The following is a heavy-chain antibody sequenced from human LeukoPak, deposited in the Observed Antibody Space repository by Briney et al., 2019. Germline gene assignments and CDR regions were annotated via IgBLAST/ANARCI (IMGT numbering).Heavy chain of an antibody. CDR1: GGTFSSYA. CDR3: ASELYPDAFDI. Sequence: ASVKVSCKASGGTFSSYAISWVRQAPGQGLEWMGGIIPIFGTANYAQKFQGRVPITADESTSTAYMELSSLRSEDTAVYYCASELYPDAFDIWGQGTMVTVSS. J-gene: IGHJ3*02. CDR2: IIPIFGTA. V-gene: IGHV1-69*13. D-gene: IGHD2-8*01.